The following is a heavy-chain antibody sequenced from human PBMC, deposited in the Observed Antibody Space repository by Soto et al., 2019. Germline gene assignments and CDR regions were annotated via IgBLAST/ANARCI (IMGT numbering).Heavy chain of an antibody. D-gene: IGHD3-10*01. CDR1: GYIFTSYG. CDR2: ISVDSGNT. Sequence: QVQLVQSGAELKKPGASAKVSCKASGYIFTSYGISWVRQAPGQGLEWMAWISVDSGNTNYAQNFQGRVTMTTDTSASTAPMELRSRRSDDTAVYYCARFNGSGTSSYIDVWGKGTMVSFSS. CDR3: ARFNGSGTSSYIDV. J-gene: IGHJ6*03. V-gene: IGHV1-18*01.